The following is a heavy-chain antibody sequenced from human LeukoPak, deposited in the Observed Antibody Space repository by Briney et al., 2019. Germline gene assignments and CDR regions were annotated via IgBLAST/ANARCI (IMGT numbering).Heavy chain of an antibody. Sequence: GGSLRLSCAASGFTFSNAWMSWVRQAPGKGLEWVGRIKSKTDGGTTDYAAPVKGRFTISRDDSKNTPYLQMNSLKTEDTAVYYCTTESGLRGAFDIWGQGTMVTVSS. CDR3: TTESGLRGAFDI. J-gene: IGHJ3*02. V-gene: IGHV3-15*01. D-gene: IGHD5-12*01. CDR1: GFTFSNAW. CDR2: IKSKTDGGTT.